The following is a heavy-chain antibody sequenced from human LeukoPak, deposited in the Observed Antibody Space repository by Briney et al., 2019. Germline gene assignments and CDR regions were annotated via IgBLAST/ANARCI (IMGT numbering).Heavy chain of an antibody. J-gene: IGHJ4*02. CDR2: INGSGGST. D-gene: IGHD3-3*01. CDR1: GFTFSSCA. Sequence: GGSLRLSCAASGFTFSSCAMSWVRQAPGKGLEWVSTINGSGGSTYYADSVKGRFTISRDNAKNSLYLQMNSLRAEDTAVYYCARGPKTLYYDFWSGYYATPFDYWGQGTLVTVSS. CDR3: ARGPKTLYYDFWSGYYATPFDY. V-gene: IGHV3-23*01.